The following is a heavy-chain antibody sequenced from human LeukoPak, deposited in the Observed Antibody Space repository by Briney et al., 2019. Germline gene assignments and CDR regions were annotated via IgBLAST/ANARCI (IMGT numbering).Heavy chain of an antibody. D-gene: IGHD4-17*01. J-gene: IGHJ4*02. CDR1: GYSVSSGYY. CDR3: TRDEYGAAD. V-gene: IGHV4-38-2*02. CDR2: VYHTGTT. Sequence: SETLSLTCAVSGYSVSSGYYWGWIRQSPGKGLEWIASVYHTGTTYYNPSLRSRASISVNMSKNHVSLRLTSVTAADTAMYYCTRDEYGAADWGQGILVTVSS.